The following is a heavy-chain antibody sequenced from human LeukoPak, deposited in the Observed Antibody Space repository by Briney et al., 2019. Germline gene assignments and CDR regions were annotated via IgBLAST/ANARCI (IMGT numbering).Heavy chain of an antibody. CDR1: GGSISSGDYY. J-gene: IGHJ3*02. CDR2: IYYSGST. Sequence: SEXLSLTCTVSGGSISSGDYYWSWTRQPPGRGREWLGYIYYSGSTYYNPSLTSRVTISVDTSKNQFSLKLSSVTAADTAVYYCARDQSIAAAGYDAFDIWGQGTMVTVSS. D-gene: IGHD6-13*01. CDR3: ARDQSIAAAGYDAFDI. V-gene: IGHV4-30-4*08.